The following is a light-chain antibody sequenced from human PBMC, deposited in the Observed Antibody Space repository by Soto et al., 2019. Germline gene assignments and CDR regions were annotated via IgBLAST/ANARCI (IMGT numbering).Light chain of an antibody. CDR1: QNINNY. V-gene: IGKV1-39*01. J-gene: IGKJ1*01. Sequence: DIQMTQSPSSLSASVGDRVTITCRASQNINNYLTWYQQRPGKAPKLLIYAASSLQSGVPSRFSGSGSGTDFTLTINRLEPEDFAVYYCQQYNNWLWTFGQGTKVDIK. CDR3: QQYNNWLWT. CDR2: AAS.